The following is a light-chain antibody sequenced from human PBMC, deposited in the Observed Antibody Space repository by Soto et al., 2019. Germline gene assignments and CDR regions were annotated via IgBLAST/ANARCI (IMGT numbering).Light chain of an antibody. CDR1: QSISDS. J-gene: IGKJ4*01. CDR3: QQSFSFPAT. V-gene: IGKV1-39*01. Sequence: DIQMTQSPSSLSASVGDRVTITCRASQSISDSLNWYQHKPGTAPKLLIYAASSFHSGVPSRFSGGGSGTDFTLTISSLQPEDFVTYFCQQSFSFPATFGGGTKVDIK. CDR2: AAS.